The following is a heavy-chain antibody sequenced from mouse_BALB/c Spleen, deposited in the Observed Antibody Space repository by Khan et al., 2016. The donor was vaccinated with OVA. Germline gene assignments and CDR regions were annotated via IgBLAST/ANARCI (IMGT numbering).Heavy chain of an antibody. CDR1: GYSFTGYY. D-gene: IGHD1-1*01. Sequence: LVKTGASVKISCKASGYSFTGYYMHWVKQSHGKSFEWIGYISSSNGAASYNQKFKGKATFTVDTSSSTAYMQFNSLTFEDSEVYYCARRYGSSLDYWGQGTTLAVSS. CDR2: ISSSNGAA. V-gene: IGHV1S34*01. J-gene: IGHJ2*01. CDR3: ARRYGSSLDY.